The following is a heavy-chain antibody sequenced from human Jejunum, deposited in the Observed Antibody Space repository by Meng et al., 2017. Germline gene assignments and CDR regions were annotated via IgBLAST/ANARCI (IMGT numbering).Heavy chain of an antibody. CDR1: GASFRGFY. J-gene: IGHJ4*02. CDR3: ARGGDPRAYYFDY. CDR2: IDHSESN. D-gene: IGHD3-10*01. Sequence: QMPLEQWVARVLKPSETLSLTDACYGASFRGFYGRWMRRAPGEVREWIGDIDHSESNNYNPSLKKRVTISVDTSRNQISLNLNSVTAADTAVYYCARGGDPRAYYFDYWGQGNLVTVSS. V-gene: IGHV4-34*01.